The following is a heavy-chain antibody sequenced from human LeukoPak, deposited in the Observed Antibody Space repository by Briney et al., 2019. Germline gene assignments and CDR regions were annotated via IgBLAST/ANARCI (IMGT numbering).Heavy chain of an antibody. V-gene: IGHV3-15*01. CDR3: TTEGYDFWSGPYYFDY. CDR2: IKSKTDGGTT. D-gene: IGHD3-3*01. CDR1: GFTFSNAW. Sequence: GGSLRLSCAASGFTFSNAWMSWVRQAPGKGLEWVGRIKSKTDGGTTDYAAPVKGRFTTSRDDSKNTLYLQMNSLKTEDTAVYYCTTEGYDFWSGPYYFDYWGQGTLVTVSS. J-gene: IGHJ4*02.